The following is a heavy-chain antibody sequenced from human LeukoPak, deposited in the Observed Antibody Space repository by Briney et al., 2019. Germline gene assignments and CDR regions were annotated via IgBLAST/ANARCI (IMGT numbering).Heavy chain of an antibody. J-gene: IGHJ4*03. CDR2: ISGSGGST. Sequence: GGSLRLSCTASGFTFSSYAMSWVRQAPGKGLEWVSAISGSGGSTHYADSVKGRFTISRDNSKNTLYLQMNSLRAEDTAVYYCAKVLNYYGSGYFDYWGQGTMVTVSS. V-gene: IGHV3-23*01. CDR1: GFTFSSYA. D-gene: IGHD3-10*01. CDR3: AKVLNYYGSGYFDY.